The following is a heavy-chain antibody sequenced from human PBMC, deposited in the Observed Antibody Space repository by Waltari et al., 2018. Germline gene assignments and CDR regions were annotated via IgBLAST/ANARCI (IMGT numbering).Heavy chain of an antibody. D-gene: IGHD6-19*01. CDR1: GFTFSSYA. J-gene: IGHJ6*02. Sequence: QVQLVESGGGVVQPGRSLRLSCAASGFTFSSYAMHWVRQAPGRGLEWVAVISYDGSNKYYADSVKGRFTISRDNSKNTLYLQMNSLRAEDTAVYYCARVERVAVAASGYYGMDVWGQGTTVTVSS. CDR3: ARVERVAVAASGYYGMDV. CDR2: ISYDGSNK. V-gene: IGHV3-30-3*01.